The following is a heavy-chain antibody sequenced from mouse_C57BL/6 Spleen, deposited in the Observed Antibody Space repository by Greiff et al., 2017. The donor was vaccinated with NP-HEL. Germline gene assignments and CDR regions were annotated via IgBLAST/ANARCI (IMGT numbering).Heavy chain of an antibody. CDR2: INPNNGGT. CDR1: GYTFTDYN. Sequence: VQLQQSGPELVKPGASVKIPCKASGYTFTDYNMDWVKQSHGKSLEWIGDINPNNGGTIYNQKFKGKATLTVDKSSSTAYMQRSSLTSEDSAVYYCARGWLYEGAFDYWGQGTTLTVSS. V-gene: IGHV1-18*01. CDR3: ARGWLYEGAFDY. D-gene: IGHD3-3*01. J-gene: IGHJ2*01.